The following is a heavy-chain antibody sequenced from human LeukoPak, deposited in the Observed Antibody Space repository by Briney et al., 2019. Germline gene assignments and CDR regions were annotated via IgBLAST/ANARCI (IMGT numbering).Heavy chain of an antibody. Sequence: PGESLSLTCAASGFTISNYLMSWVRQAPGKGLEWVASINQDGGEKYYVDSVKGRFTISIDNAKNSLFLQMNSLRAEDTAVFYCARRLDRVYGGNYLEEYYFDYWGQGTLVTVSS. J-gene: IGHJ4*02. CDR2: INQDGGEK. CDR1: GFTISNYL. V-gene: IGHV3-7*01. CDR3: ARRLDRVYGGNYLEEYYFDY. D-gene: IGHD1-26*01.